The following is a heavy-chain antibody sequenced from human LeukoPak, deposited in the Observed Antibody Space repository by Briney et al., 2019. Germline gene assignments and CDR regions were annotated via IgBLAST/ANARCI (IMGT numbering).Heavy chain of an antibody. CDR3: ARARYCAVGTCYKDY. Sequence: GGSLRLSCAASGFTFSDHYMDWVRQAPGKGLERVGRIRNKANSYTTDYAASVKGRFTISRDDSKNPLYLQMNSLKTEDTAVYYCARARYCAVGTCYKDYWGQGTLVTVSS. J-gene: IGHJ4*02. CDR2: IRNKANSYTT. V-gene: IGHV3-72*01. D-gene: IGHD2-15*01. CDR1: GFTFSDHY.